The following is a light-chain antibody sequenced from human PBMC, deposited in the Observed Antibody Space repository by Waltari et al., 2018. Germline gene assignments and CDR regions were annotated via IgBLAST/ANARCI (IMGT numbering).Light chain of an antibody. CDR3: QVWDTSSEQSV. CDR1: NLGGRS. V-gene: IGLV3-21*04. CDR2: DDT. J-gene: IGLJ1*01. Sequence: SYVLTQPPSVSVAPGKMARVTCGGNNLGGRSVHWYQQKSGQAPVLFIYDDTDRPSGIPERFSGSNSGNTATLTISRVEAGDEADYYCQVWDTSSEQSVFGSGTKVTVL.